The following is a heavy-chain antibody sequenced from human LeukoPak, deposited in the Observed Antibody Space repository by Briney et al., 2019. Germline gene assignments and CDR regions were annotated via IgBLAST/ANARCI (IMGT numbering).Heavy chain of an antibody. CDR3: ARRIDYNFDY. V-gene: IGHV3-7*05. CDR2: INPDASAT. J-gene: IGHJ4*02. D-gene: IGHD4-11*01. CDR1: GFTFSSYW. Sequence: PGGSLRLSCAASGFTFSSYWMTWVRQAPGKGLEWVANINPDASATYHVDSVKGRFTISRDNAKNSLYLQMISLRAEDTAVYYCARRIDYNFDYWGQGTLVTVSS.